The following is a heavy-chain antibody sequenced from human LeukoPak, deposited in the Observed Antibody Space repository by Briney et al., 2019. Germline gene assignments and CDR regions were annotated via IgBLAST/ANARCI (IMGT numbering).Heavy chain of an antibody. CDR3: AREGTTGRNLNWFDS. CDR1: GGSISSYY. CDR2: IHNSGNT. Sequence: SETLSLTCTVSGGSISSYYWSWIREPPGKGLEWIGHIHNSGNTNYNPSLKSRVTLSVDTSKNQFSLKLSSVTAADTAVYYCAREGTTGRNLNWFDSWGQGTLVTVSS. J-gene: IGHJ5*01. D-gene: IGHD1-1*01. V-gene: IGHV4-59*01.